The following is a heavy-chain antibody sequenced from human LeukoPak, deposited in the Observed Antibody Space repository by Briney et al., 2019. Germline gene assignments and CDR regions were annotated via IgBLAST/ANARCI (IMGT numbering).Heavy chain of an antibody. Sequence: ASVKVSCKASGYTFTSYDINWVRQATGQGLEWMGWMNPNSGNTGYAQKFQGRVTMTRNTSVSTAYMELSSLRSEDTAVYYCARSADSSGWYTYYYGMEVWGQGTTVTVSS. CDR2: MNPNSGNT. J-gene: IGHJ6*02. CDR1: GYTFTSYD. D-gene: IGHD6-19*01. V-gene: IGHV1-8*01. CDR3: ARSADSSGWYTYYYGMEV.